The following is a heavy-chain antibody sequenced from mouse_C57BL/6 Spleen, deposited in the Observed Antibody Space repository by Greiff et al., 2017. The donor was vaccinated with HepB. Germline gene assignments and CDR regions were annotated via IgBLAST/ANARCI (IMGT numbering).Heavy chain of an antibody. CDR1: GYTFTSYW. CDR3: ARSSITTVEYYFDY. Sequence: QVQLQQPGAELVMPGASVKLSCKASGYTFTSYWMHWVKQRPGQGLEWIGEIDPSDSYTNHNQKFKGKSTLTVDKSSSTAYMQLSSLTSEDSAVYYCARSSITTVEYYFDYWGQGTTLTVSS. CDR2: IDPSDSYT. J-gene: IGHJ2*01. D-gene: IGHD1-1*01. V-gene: IGHV1-69*01.